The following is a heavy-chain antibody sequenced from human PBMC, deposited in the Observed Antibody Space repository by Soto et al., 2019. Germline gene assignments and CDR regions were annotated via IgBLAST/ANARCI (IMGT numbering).Heavy chain of an antibody. Sequence: PGGSLRLSCAASGFTFSSYSMNWVRQAPGKGLEWVSSISSSSYIYYADSVKGRFTISRDNAKNSLYLQMNSLRAEDTAVYYCARDVDRGDIVVVVAAIPYYYGMDVWGQGTTVTVSS. J-gene: IGHJ6*02. D-gene: IGHD2-15*01. CDR1: GFTFSSYS. V-gene: IGHV3-21*01. CDR2: ISSSSYI. CDR3: ARDVDRGDIVVVVAAIPYYYGMDV.